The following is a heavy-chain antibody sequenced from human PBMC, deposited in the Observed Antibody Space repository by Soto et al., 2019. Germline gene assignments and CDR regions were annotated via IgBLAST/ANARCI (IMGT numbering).Heavy chain of an antibody. Sequence: GGSPRLSCAASGFTVSSNYMSWVRQAPGKGLEWVSVIYSGGSTYYADSVKGRFTISRDNSKNTLYLQMNSLRAEDTAAYYCARVAYDSSGYLKSGLDYWGQGTLVTVSS. J-gene: IGHJ4*02. CDR2: IYSGGST. V-gene: IGHV3-53*01. CDR1: GFTVSSNY. D-gene: IGHD3-22*01. CDR3: ARVAYDSSGYLKSGLDY.